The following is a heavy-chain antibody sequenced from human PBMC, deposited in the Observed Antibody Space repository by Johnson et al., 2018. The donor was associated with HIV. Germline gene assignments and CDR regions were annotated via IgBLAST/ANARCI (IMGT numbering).Heavy chain of an antibody. CDR1: GFTFSSYD. J-gene: IGHJ3*02. V-gene: IGHV3-13*01. CDR3: ARGVPIAAAGHDAFDI. CDR2: IGTAGDT. D-gene: IGHD6-13*01. Sequence: MLLVESGGGVVQPGRSLRLSCAASGFTFSSYDMHWVRQATGKGLEWVSAIGTAGDTYYPGSVKGRFTISRENAKNSLYLQMNSLRAGDTAVYYCARGVPIAAAGHDAFDIWGQGTMVTVSS.